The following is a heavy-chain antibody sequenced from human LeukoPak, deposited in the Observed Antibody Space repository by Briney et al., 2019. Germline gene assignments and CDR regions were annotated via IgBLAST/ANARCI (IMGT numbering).Heavy chain of an antibody. CDR3: ARGVLTGWAAMAFDY. CDR1: GFTFSSYS. Sequence: GGSLILSCSASGFTFSSYSMNWVRQAPGKGLEWVSSISNSSSYIYYADSVKGRFTISRDNAKNSLYLQMNSLRAEDPAVSYCARGVLTGWAAMAFDYWGEGTLVTVSS. V-gene: IGHV3-21*01. D-gene: IGHD5-18*01. J-gene: IGHJ4*02. CDR2: ISNSSSYI.